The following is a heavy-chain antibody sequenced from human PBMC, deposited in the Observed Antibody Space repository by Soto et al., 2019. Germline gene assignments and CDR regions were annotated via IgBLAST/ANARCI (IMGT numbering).Heavy chain of an antibody. V-gene: IGHV3-74*01. J-gene: IGHJ4*02. CDR1: GFTFSSYC. Sequence: GRSLRLSCAASGFTFSSYCMHWVRQAPGKGLVWVSRINSDGSSTSYADSVKGRFTISRDNAKNTLYLQMNSLRAEDTAVYYCASGALEWPCYWGQGTLVTVSS. CDR2: INSDGSST. CDR3: ASGALEWPCY. D-gene: IGHD3-3*01.